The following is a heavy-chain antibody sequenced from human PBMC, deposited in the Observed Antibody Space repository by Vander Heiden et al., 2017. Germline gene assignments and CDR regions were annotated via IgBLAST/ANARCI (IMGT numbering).Heavy chain of an antibody. CDR1: GFIVRRNY. Sequence: EVQLVESGGGLIQPGGSLRLSCAASGFIVRRNYMRWVRQAPGKGLEWVSVIYSGGSTYYADSVKGRFTISRDNSKNTLYLQMNSLRAEDTAVYYCARDLSITIFGVVIGAFDYWGQGTLVTVSS. D-gene: IGHD3-3*01. CDR3: ARDLSITIFGVVIGAFDY. V-gene: IGHV3-53*01. CDR2: IYSGGST. J-gene: IGHJ4*02.